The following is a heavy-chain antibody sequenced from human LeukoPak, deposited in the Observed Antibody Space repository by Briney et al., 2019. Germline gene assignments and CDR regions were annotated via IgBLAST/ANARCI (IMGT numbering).Heavy chain of an antibody. J-gene: IGHJ4*02. CDR3: ARGGDY. Sequence: SQTLSLTCTVSGGSISSGSYYWSWIRQPAGKGLEWIGRIYTSGSTNYNPSLKSRVTISVDTSKNQFSLKLSSVTAADTAVYYCARGGDYWGQGTLVTVSS. CDR2: IYTSGST. CDR1: GGSISSGSYY. V-gene: IGHV4-61*02.